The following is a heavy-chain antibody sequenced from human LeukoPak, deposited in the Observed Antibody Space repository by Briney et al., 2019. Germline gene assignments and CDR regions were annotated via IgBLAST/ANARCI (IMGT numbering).Heavy chain of an antibody. CDR2: ISAYNGNT. Sequence: GASVKVSCKASGYTFTSYGISWVRQAPGQGLEWMGWISAYNGNTNYAQKLQGRVTLTTETSASTAYMELRSLRSDDTAVYYCGRMIAEKWLDPWGQGTLVTVSS. CDR3: GRMIAEKWLDP. J-gene: IGHJ5*02. D-gene: IGHD3-22*01. CDR1: GYTFTSYG. V-gene: IGHV1-18*01.